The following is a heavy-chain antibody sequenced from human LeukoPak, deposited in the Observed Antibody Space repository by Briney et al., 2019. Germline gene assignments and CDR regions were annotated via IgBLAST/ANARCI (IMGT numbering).Heavy chain of an antibody. D-gene: IGHD3-10*01. J-gene: IGHJ6*02. Sequence: SVKVSCKASGYTFTSYAMNWVRQAPGQGLEWMGWINTNTGNPTYAQGFTGRFVFSLDTSVSTAYLQISSLKAEDTAVYYCARITMVRGVIEGPPRYGMDVWGQGTTVTVSS. CDR2: INTNTGNP. CDR3: ARITMVRGVIEGPPRYGMDV. V-gene: IGHV7-4-1*02. CDR1: GYTFTSYA.